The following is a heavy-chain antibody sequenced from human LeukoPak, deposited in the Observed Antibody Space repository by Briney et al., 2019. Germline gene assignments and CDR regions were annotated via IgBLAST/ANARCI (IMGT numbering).Heavy chain of an antibody. CDR2: ISSSSSYI. D-gene: IGHD6-19*01. J-gene: IGHJ4*02. CDR1: GFTFTSYG. Sequence: GGSLRLSCAASGFTFTSYGMTWVRQAQGKGLEWVSSISSSSSYIYYADSVKGRFTISRDNAKNSVYLQMNSLRGEDTAVYYCVRGAGTGWHFDYWGQGTLVTVSS. V-gene: IGHV3-21*01. CDR3: VRGAGTGWHFDY.